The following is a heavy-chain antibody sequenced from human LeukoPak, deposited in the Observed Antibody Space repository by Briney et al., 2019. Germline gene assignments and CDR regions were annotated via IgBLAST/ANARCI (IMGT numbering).Heavy chain of an antibody. D-gene: IGHD5-12*01. CDR1: GDSVSSNSAA. CDR3: ARGRFSGYTVDY. Sequence: SQTLSLTCAISGDSVSSNSAAWNWTRQSPSRGLEWLGRTYYRSKWHNEYAPSVKSRININPDTSKNQLSLQLNSVTPEDTAVYYCARGRFSGYTVDYWGQGTLVTVSS. CDR2: TYYRSKWHN. J-gene: IGHJ4*02. V-gene: IGHV6-1*01.